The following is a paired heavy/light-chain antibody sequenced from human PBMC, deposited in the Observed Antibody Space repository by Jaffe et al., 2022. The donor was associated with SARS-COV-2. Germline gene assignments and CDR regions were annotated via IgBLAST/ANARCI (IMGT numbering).Heavy chain of an antibody. Sequence: EVQLVQSGAEVKQPGESLKISCKTSGYSFEHFWIGWVRQRPGKGPEWMGIIYPGDSDTTYSPSFQGHVTFSVDKSFNTAYLQWKSLEASDTAMYYCARRGYSGTYYDGFDLWGQGTMVIVSS. CDR2: IYPGDSDT. CDR1: GYSFEHFW. V-gene: IGHV5-51*01. J-gene: IGHJ3*01. CDR3: ARRGYSGTYYDGFDL. D-gene: IGHD1-26*01.
Light chain of an antibody. V-gene: IGLV3-25*03. Sequence: SFELTQSPSMSVSPGQTARITCSADSLSKHYTYWYQQKPGQAPVLMIYKDNERPSGIPERFSGSSSGTVATLTITGVQAEDEADYFCQSADTTTSYVVFGAGTKLTVL. CDR3: QSADTTTSYVV. CDR1: SLSKHY. CDR2: KDN. J-gene: IGLJ2*01.